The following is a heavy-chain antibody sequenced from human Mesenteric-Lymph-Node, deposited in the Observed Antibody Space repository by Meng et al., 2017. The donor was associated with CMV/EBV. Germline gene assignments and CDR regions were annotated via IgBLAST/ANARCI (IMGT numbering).Heavy chain of an antibody. CDR1: GGSFSGYY. D-gene: IGHD3-9*01. J-gene: IGHJ4*02. Sequence: GELSPGGAGLLKPSETLSVTCAVYGGSFSGYYWNWIRQSPEKGLEWIGEINHSGSTTYNPSFTSRIIISVDTSTNQISLNMSSVTAADTAVYYCARGSSYDILTGYFDYWGQGALVTVSS. CDR3: ARGSSYDILTGYFDY. CDR2: INHSGST. V-gene: IGHV4-34*01.